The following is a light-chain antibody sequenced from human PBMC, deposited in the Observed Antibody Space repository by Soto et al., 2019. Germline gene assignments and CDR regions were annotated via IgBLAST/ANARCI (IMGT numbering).Light chain of an antibody. CDR1: SGDVGAYNY. CDR3: CSYAGGYTLV. V-gene: IGLV2-11*01. CDR2: DVT. Sequence: QSALTQPRSVSGSPGQSVTISCTGTSGDVGAYNYVSWYQQHPGKAPKLMIYDVTEQPSGVPDRFSGSKSGNTASLTISGLQAEDEADYYCCSYAGGYTLVFGGGTKLTVL. J-gene: IGLJ2*01.